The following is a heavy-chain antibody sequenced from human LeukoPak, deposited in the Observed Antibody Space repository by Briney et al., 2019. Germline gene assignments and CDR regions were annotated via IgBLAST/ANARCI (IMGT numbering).Heavy chain of an antibody. Sequence: GGSLRLSCAASGFTFSSYTMSWVRQAPGKGLEWVSTITTSDGNTYYADSVRGRFTVSRDNSKNTLFLQMNSLRAEDTAVYYCAKDGGLWVSAHWGDSWGRGTLVTVSS. J-gene: IGHJ4*02. V-gene: IGHV3-23*01. CDR1: GFTFSSYT. CDR3: AKDGGLWVSAHWGDS. CDR2: ITTSDGNT. D-gene: IGHD7-27*01.